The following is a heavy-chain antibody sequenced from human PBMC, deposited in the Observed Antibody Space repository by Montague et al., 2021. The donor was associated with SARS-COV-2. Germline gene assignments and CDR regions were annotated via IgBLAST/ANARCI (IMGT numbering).Heavy chain of an antibody. CDR1: GDSMSSNNW. V-gene: IGHV4-4*02. Sequence: SETLSLTCTVSGDSMSSNNWWTWVRQSPGKGLEWIGEIHHIVGTNYNPSLKSRVSISVDTSKNQFSLKMTSVTAADTATYYCASGIYPSGSYYHRYYYGLNIWGPGTTVIVSS. D-gene: IGHD3-10*01. CDR2: IHHIVGT. J-gene: IGHJ6*02. CDR3: ASGIYPSGSYYHRYYYGLNI.